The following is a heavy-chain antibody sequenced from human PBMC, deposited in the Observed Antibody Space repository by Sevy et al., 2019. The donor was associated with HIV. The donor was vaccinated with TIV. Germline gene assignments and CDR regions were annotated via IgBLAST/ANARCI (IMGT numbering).Heavy chain of an antibody. Sequence: GGSLRLSCAASGFTFSDYSMNWVRQAPGKGLEWVESISSSSNYIYYTDSMKGRFTISRENAKNSLYLQMNSLRAEDTAVYYCARDDLVARDYFDFWGQGTLVTVSS. CDR1: GFTFSDYS. V-gene: IGHV3-21*01. CDR2: ISSSSNYI. D-gene: IGHD2-15*01. J-gene: IGHJ4*02. CDR3: ARDDLVARDYFDF.